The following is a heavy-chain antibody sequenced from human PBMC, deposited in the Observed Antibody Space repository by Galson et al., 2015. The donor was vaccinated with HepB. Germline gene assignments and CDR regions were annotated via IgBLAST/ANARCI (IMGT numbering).Heavy chain of an antibody. D-gene: IGHD3-22*01. V-gene: IGHV3-53*04. J-gene: IGHJ4*02. CDR3: ARVPSLDYYDSSGYSDNY. CDR1: GFTVSSNY. Sequence: SLRLSCAASGFTVSSNYMSWVRQAPGKGLEWVSVIYSGGSTYYADSVEGRFTISRHNSKNTLYLQMNSLRAEDTAVYYCARVPSLDYYDSSGYSDNYWGQGTLVTVSS. CDR2: IYSGGST.